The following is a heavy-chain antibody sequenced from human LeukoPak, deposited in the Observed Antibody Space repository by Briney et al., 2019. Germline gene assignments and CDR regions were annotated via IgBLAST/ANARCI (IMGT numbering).Heavy chain of an antibody. CDR2: ISSSSSYI. D-gene: IGHD3-3*01. CDR3: ASITIFGVVTDQENWFDP. J-gene: IGHJ5*02. Sequence: GGSLRLSCAASGFTFSSYSINWVRQAPGKGLEWVSSISSSSSYIYYADSVKGRFTISRDNAKNSLYLQMNSLRAEDTAVYYCASITIFGVVTDQENWFDPWGQGTLVTVSS. V-gene: IGHV3-21*01. CDR1: GFTFSSYS.